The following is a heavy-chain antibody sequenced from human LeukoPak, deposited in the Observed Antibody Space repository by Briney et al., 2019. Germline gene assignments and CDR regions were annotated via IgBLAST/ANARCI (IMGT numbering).Heavy chain of an antibody. CDR2: IYSGGST. CDR1: GFTVSSNY. D-gene: IGHD2-2*01. J-gene: IGHJ3*02. Sequence: GGSLRLSCAASGFTVSSNYMSWVRQAPGKGLEWVSVIYSGGSTYYADSVKGRFTISRDNSKNTLYLQMNSLRAEDTAVYYCAIGYCSSTSCYASNDAFDIWGQGTMVTVSS. V-gene: IGHV3-66*02. CDR3: AIGYCSSTSCYASNDAFDI.